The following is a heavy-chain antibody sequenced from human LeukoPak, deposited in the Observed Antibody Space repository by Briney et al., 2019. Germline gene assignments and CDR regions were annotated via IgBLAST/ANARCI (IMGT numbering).Heavy chain of an antibody. CDR2: IDYRGNT. J-gene: IGHJ4*02. D-gene: IGHD3-16*01. CDR3: ARSVKDKDEHSLGFAF. V-gene: IGHV4-34*01. CDR1: GGSFHGIS. Sequence: PSETLSLTCAVYGGSFHGISWNWIRQPPGKGLEWIGEIDYRGNTNYNPSLKSRVTLSVDSSKNQFSLRVRSVTAADTAVYYCARSVKDKDEHSLGFAFWSQGGLVPVSS.